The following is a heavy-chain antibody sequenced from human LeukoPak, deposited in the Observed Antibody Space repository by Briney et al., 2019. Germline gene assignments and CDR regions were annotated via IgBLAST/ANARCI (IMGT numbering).Heavy chain of an antibody. J-gene: IGHJ5*02. D-gene: IGHD3-10*01. V-gene: IGHV1-18*04. CDR1: GYTFTSYG. Sequence: GASVKVSCKASGYTFTSYGISWVRQAPGQGLEWMGWISAYNGNTNYAQKLQGRVTMTTDTSTSTAYMELRSLRSDDAAVYYCARAHYYGSGSYYNLGFDPWGQGTLVTVSS. CDR2: ISAYNGNT. CDR3: ARAHYYGSGSYYNLGFDP.